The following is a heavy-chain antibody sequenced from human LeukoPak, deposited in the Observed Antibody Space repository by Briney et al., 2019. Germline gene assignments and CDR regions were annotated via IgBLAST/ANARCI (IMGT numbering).Heavy chain of an antibody. J-gene: IGHJ4*02. CDR3: AREVTDCSSTSCYISFDY. D-gene: IGHD2-2*02. Sequence: SVKVSCKASGGTFSSYTISWVRQAPGQGLEWMGRIIPILGIANYAQKFQGRVTITADESTSTAYMELSSLRSEDTAVYYRAREVTDCSSTSCYISFDYWGQGTLVTVSS. CDR1: GGTFSSYT. V-gene: IGHV1-69*04. CDR2: IIPILGIA.